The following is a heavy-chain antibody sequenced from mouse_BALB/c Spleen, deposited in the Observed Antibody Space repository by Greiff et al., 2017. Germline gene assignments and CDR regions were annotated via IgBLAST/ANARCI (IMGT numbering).Heavy chain of an antibody. CDR2: ISSGSSTI. CDR3: ARRSNYVDWFAY. V-gene: IGHV5-17*02. CDR1: GFTFSSFG. D-gene: IGHD2-5*01. J-gene: IGHJ3*01. Sequence: EVHLVESGGGLVQPGGSRKLSCAASGFTFSSFGMHWVRQAPEKGLEWVAYISSGSSTIYYADTVKGRFTISRDNPKNTLFLQMTSLRSEDTAMYYCARRSNYVDWFAYWGQGTLVTVSA.